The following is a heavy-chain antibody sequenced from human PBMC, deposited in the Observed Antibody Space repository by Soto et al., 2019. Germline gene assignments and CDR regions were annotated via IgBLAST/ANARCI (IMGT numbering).Heavy chain of an antibody. Sequence: GGSLRLSCAASGFTFSSYGMHWVRQAPGKGLEWVAVISYDGSNKYYADSVKGRFTISRDNSKNTLYLQMNSLRAEDTAVYYCAKLDYGDYAAWFDPWGQGT. J-gene: IGHJ5*02. CDR2: ISYDGSNK. V-gene: IGHV3-30*18. CDR1: GFTFSSYG. D-gene: IGHD4-17*01. CDR3: AKLDYGDYAAWFDP.